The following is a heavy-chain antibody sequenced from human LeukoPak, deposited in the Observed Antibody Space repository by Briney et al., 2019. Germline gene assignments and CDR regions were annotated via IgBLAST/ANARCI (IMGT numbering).Heavy chain of an antibody. V-gene: IGHV6-1*01. J-gene: IGHJ4*02. D-gene: IGHD3-10*01. Sequence: LRLSCAISGDSVSSNSATWNWIRQSPSIGLEWLGRAYYRSNWDNDYAVSVKSRITINPDTSKNQFSLQLKSVTPEDTAVYYCARNYYGSGSYYSHFDYWGQGTLVTVSS. CDR3: ARNYYGSGSYYSHFDY. CDR2: AYYRSNWDN. CDR1: GDSVSSNSAT.